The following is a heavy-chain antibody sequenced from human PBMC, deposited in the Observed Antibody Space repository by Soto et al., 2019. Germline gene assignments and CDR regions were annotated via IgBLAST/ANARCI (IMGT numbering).Heavy chain of an antibody. D-gene: IGHD2-15*01. CDR2: IWYDGSNK. CDR1: GFTFSSYG. J-gene: IGHJ6*03. Sequence: GGSLRLSCAASGFTFSSYGMHWVRQAPGKGLEWVAVIWYDGSNKYYADSVKGRFTISRDNSKNTLYLQMNSLRAEDTAVYYCARRYCSGGSCYSYYYYMDVWGKGTTVTVSS. V-gene: IGHV3-33*01. CDR3: ARRYCSGGSCYSYYYYMDV.